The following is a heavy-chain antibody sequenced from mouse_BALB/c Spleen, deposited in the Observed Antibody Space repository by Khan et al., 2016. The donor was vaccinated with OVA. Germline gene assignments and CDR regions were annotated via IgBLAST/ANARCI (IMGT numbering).Heavy chain of an antibody. CDR3: AITFSTGKGVYYAMDY. CDR2: ISRGSDYT. J-gene: IGHJ4*01. Sequence: EVELVESGGDLVKPGGSLKLSCAASGFTFSSYGMSWVRQTPDKRLEWVATISRGSDYTYYPDSVRGRFTFSRDNAKNTLYLQMSSLKSDNTAIYYCAITFSTGKGVYYAMDYWGQGTSVTVSS. CDR1: GFTFSSYG. D-gene: IGHD1-1*01. V-gene: IGHV5-6*01.